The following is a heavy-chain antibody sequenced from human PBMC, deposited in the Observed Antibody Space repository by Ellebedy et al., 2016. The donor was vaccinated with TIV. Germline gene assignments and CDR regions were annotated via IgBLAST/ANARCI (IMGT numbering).Heavy chain of an antibody. CDR3: ARDRGGDYGDY. Sequence: GESLKISXAASGFTFSSYAMSWVRQAPGKGLEWVSAISGSGGSTYYADSVKGRFTISRDNSKNTLYLQMNSLRAEDTAVYYCARDRGGDYGDYWGQGTLVTVSS. J-gene: IGHJ4*02. V-gene: IGHV3-23*01. CDR1: GFTFSSYA. CDR2: ISGSGGST. D-gene: IGHD4-17*01.